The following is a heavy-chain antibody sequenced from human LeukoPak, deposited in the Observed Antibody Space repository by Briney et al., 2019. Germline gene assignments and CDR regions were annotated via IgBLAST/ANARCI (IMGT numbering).Heavy chain of an antibody. CDR2: IIPIFGTA. CDR3: VLNSRTVRDDAFDI. Sequence: ASVKVSCKASGGTFSSYAISWVRQAPGQGLEWMGGIIPIFGTANYAQKFQGRVTITADESTSTAYMELSSLRSEDTAVYYCVLNSRTVRDDAFDIWGQGTMVTVSS. J-gene: IGHJ3*02. D-gene: IGHD3-10*01. CDR1: GGTFSSYA. V-gene: IGHV1-69*13.